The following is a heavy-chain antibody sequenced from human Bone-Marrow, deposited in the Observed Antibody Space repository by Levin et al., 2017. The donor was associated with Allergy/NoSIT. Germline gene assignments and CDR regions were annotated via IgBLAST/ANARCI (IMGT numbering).Heavy chain of an antibody. CDR1: GGSFTGYF. D-gene: IGHD3-10*01. V-gene: IGHV4-34*01. J-gene: IGHJ4*02. Sequence: SQTLSLTCAVDGGSFTGYFWTWIRQPPGKGLEWIGEINHSGSTKYNPSLTSRVTISVDTSKKEFSLNLSSVTAADTAVFYCARGGRWSFSYYFDCWGQGTRVTVSS. CDR2: INHSGST. CDR3: ARGGRWSFSYYFDC.